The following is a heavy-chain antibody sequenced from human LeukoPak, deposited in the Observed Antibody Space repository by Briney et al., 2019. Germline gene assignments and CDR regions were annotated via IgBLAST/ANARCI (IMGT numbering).Heavy chain of an antibody. CDR2: IKQDGSEK. V-gene: IGHV3-7*04. Sequence: PGGSLRLSCAASGFTFSNYWMSWVRQAPGKGLEWVANIKQDGSEKYYVDSVKGRFTISRDNAKNSLHLQMNSLRAEDTAVYYCARDGGIVGAIDYWGQGTLVTVSS. CDR1: GFTFSNYW. J-gene: IGHJ4*02. CDR3: ARDGGIVGAIDY. D-gene: IGHD1-26*01.